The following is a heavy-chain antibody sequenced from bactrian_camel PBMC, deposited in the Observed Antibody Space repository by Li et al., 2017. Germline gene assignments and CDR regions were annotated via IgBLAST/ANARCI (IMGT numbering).Heavy chain of an antibody. V-gene: IGHV3S67*01. J-gene: IGHJ7*01. D-gene: IGHD6*01. CDR2: IDSNDRT. Sequence: VQLVESGGAPVEPGWSLRLSCEVSGYTGRSYCMGWFRQAPEKEREGVASIDSNDRTTYGDSVKGRFTISFDNAKYVLYLQMDSLKPEDTAMYYCAAKVVEGSCSVESAIDLWGKGTQVTVS. CDR1: GYTGRSYC.